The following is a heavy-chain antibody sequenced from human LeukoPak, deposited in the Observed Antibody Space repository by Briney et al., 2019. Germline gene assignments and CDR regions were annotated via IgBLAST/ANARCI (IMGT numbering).Heavy chain of an antibody. CDR2: IKQDGSEK. CDR1: GFTFNSYG. D-gene: IGHD3-22*01. Sequence: GGSLRLSCAASGFTFNSYGMHWVRQAPGKGQEWVANIKQDGSEKYYVDSVKGRFTISRDNAKNSLYLQMNSLRAEDTAVYYCARDTPNDCSGYYEANYDYWGQGTLVTVSS. CDR3: ARDTPNDCSGYYEANYDY. J-gene: IGHJ4*02. V-gene: IGHV3-7*01.